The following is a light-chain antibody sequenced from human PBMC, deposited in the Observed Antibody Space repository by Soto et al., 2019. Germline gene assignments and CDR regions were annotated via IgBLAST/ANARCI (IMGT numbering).Light chain of an antibody. J-gene: IGLJ2*01. Sequence: QSVLTQPPSASGTPGQRVTISCSGSSSNIGSNTVNWYQQVPGTAPKLLIYNYNQRPSGVPDRSSGSKSGTSASLAISGLQSEDEADYYCVAWDDGLKGPVFGGGTQLTVL. CDR2: NYN. V-gene: IGLV1-44*01. CDR1: SSNIGSNT. CDR3: VAWDDGLKGPV.